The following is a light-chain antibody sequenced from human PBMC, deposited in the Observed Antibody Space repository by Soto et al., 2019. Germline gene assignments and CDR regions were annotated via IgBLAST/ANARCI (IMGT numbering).Light chain of an antibody. CDR2: LEGSGSY. J-gene: IGLJ2*01. CDR1: SGHSSYI. Sequence: QPVLTQSSSASASLGSSVKLTCTLSSGHSSYIIAWHQQQPGKAPRYLMKLEGSGSYHKGSGVPDRFSGSSTGADRYLTISNLQFEDEADYYCETWDFNTRVVGGGTKLTVL. CDR3: ETWDFNTRV. V-gene: IGLV4-60*02.